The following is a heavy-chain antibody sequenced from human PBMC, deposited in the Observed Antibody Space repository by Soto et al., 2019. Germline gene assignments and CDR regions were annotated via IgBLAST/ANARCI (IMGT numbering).Heavy chain of an antibody. CDR2: IWYDGSDK. Sequence: QVQLVESGGGVVQPGRSLRLSCAASGFAFSHYGMHWVRQAPGKGLEWVAVIWYDGSDKDYADSVKGRFTISRDNSKYTLLLQMDSLRAEDTAVYYCASLKGDFIAWGQGTLVSVSS. CDR1: GFAFSHYG. D-gene: IGHD3-3*01. CDR3: ASLKGDFIA. J-gene: IGHJ4*02. V-gene: IGHV3-33*01.